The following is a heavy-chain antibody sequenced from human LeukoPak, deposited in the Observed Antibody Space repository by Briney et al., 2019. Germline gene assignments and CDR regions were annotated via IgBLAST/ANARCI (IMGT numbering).Heavy chain of an antibody. V-gene: IGHV1-24*01. CDR2: FDPEDGEI. CDR1: GYTLTELS. Sequence: ASVKVSCKVSGYTLTELSMHWVRQTPGKGLEWMGGFDPEDGEIIYAQNFQGRVTMTEDTSTDTAYMELSSLRSEDTAVYYCTSVLDYLNWFDTWGQGTLVTVSS. J-gene: IGHJ5*02. D-gene: IGHD2/OR15-2a*01. CDR3: TSVLDYLNWFDT.